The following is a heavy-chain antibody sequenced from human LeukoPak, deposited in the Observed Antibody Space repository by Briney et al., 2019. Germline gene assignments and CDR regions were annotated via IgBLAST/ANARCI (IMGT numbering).Heavy chain of an antibody. CDR2: INWNGGST. J-gene: IGHJ6*03. D-gene: IGHD2-2*01. V-gene: IGHV3-20*04. CDR1: GFTFEDYG. Sequence: GGSLRLSCAASGFTFEDYGMSWVRHAQGKGLEWVSGINWNGGSTGYADSVKGRFTISRDDAKNSLYLQMNSLRAEDTAFYYCARLGYCSSTSCYVNYYYYMDVWGKGTTVTVSS. CDR3: ARLGYCSSTSCYVNYYYYMDV.